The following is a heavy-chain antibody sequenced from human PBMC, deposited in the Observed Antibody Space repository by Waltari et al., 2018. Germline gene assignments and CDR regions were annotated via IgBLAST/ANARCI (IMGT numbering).Heavy chain of an antibody. CDR3: ARGRITMVRGVNQAMKLDY. CDR1: GGNFSSYA. V-gene: IGHV1-69*01. Sequence: QVQLVQSGAEVKKPGSSVKVPCKASGGNFSSYAIIWVRPAPGNGLEWMGGCIPIFGLANYGRKFHGRGTITADEATSTAYRELSSLRSEDTAVYYCARGRITMVRGVNQAMKLDYWGQGTLVTVSS. J-gene: IGHJ4*02. D-gene: IGHD3-10*01. CDR2: CIPIFGLA.